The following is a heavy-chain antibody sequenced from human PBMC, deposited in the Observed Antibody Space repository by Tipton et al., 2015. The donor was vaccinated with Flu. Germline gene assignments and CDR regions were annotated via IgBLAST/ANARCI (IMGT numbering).Heavy chain of an antibody. CDR2: INHSGST. Sequence: TPSLTCTVSGGSISGYYWSWIRQPPGKGLEWIGEINHSGSTNYNPSLKSRVTISVDTTKNQFSLKLSSVTAADTAVYYCARGDDTAMVTYFDYWGQGTLVTVSS. J-gene: IGHJ4*02. CDR3: ARGDDTAMVTYFDY. V-gene: IGHV4-34*01. D-gene: IGHD5-18*01. CDR1: GGSISGYY.